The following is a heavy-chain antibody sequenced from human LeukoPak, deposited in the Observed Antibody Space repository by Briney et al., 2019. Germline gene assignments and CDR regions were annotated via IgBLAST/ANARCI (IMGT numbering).Heavy chain of an antibody. Sequence: GSLRLSCAASGFTFSSYSMNWVRQAPGKGLEWVSSISSSSSYIYYADSVKGRFTISRDNAKNSLYLQMNSLRAEDTAVYYCARGDCSSTSCRPYYFDYWGQGTLVTVSS. CDR1: GFTFSSYS. J-gene: IGHJ4*02. V-gene: IGHV3-21*01. D-gene: IGHD2-2*01. CDR2: ISSSSSYI. CDR3: ARGDCSSTSCRPYYFDY.